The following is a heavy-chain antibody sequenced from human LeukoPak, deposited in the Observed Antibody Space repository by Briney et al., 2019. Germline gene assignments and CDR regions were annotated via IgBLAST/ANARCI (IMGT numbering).Heavy chain of an antibody. V-gene: IGHV4-61*02. D-gene: IGHD3-3*01. Sequence: PSQTLSLTCTVSGGSFSSPNYYWSWIRQPAGKGLEWIGRIYTTGFTNYHPSLKSRVTVSIDTSKNQFYLKLTSVTAADTAVYYCEREDYNFLWGQGTLVTFSS. J-gene: IGHJ4*02. CDR2: IYTTGFT. CDR1: GGSFSSPNYY. CDR3: EREDYNFL.